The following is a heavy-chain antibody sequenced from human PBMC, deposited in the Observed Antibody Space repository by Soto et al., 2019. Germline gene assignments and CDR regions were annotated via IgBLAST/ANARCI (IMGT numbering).Heavy chain of an antibody. CDR1: GGSISSYY. CDR2: IYYSGST. Sequence: PSETLSLTCTVSGGSISSYYWSWIRQPPGKGLEWIGYIYYSGSTNYNPSLKSRVTISVDTSKNQFSLKLSSVTAADTAVYYCASEGGYYYGSGSYNGYYGMDVWGQGTTVTVS. CDR3: ASEGGYYYGSGSYNGYYGMDV. V-gene: IGHV4-59*01. D-gene: IGHD3-10*01. J-gene: IGHJ6*02.